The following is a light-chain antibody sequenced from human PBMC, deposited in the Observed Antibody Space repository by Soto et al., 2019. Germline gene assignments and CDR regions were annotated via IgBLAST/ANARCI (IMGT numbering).Light chain of an antibody. Sequence: EIVLTQSPGTLSLSPGERATLSCGASHSVSSAYLAWYQQKPGQAPRLLIYGASQRAAGIPDRFSGTGSGTGFTLTISRLEPEDFAVYYCQQYGSSPFTFGQGTRLEIK. CDR2: GAS. CDR3: QQYGSSPFT. V-gene: IGKV3-20*01. J-gene: IGKJ5*01. CDR1: HSVSSAY.